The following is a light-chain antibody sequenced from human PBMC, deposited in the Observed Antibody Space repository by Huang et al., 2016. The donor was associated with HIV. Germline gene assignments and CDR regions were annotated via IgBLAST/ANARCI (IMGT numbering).Light chain of an antibody. J-gene: IGKJ5*01. V-gene: IGKV3-20*01. Sequence: EIVLTQSPGTLSLSPGERATLSCRASQSVTTNYLAWYQVKPGQAPGLLIYGSSNRATGIPDRFSGSGSGTDFTLTISRLEPEDFAVFYCQQYGTSPITFGQGTRLEIK. CDR2: GSS. CDR3: QQYGTSPIT. CDR1: QSVTTNY.